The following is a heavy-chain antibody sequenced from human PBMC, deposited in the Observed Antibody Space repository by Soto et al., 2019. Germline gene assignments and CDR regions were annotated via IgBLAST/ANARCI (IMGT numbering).Heavy chain of an antibody. Sequence: PETLFLTCSIYSGSFNDFYRSWIRQPPWKGQEWSGDISQSGNTNYSPSLKSRVSISIDTSMKQFSLNLASVSAADTAVYYCARAAKVSGSSQTSPDFWGQGTLVTAS. J-gene: IGHJ4*02. V-gene: IGHV4-34*01. CDR2: ISQSGNT. D-gene: IGHD6-25*01. CDR3: ARAAKVSGSSQTSPDF. CDR1: SGSFNDFY.